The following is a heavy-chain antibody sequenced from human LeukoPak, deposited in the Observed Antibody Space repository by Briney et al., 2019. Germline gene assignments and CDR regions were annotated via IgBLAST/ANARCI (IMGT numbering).Heavy chain of an antibody. CDR3: ASTYYYDSSGYYRYDY. CDR1: GGTFSSYT. D-gene: IGHD3-22*01. J-gene: IGHJ4*02. CDR2: IIPILGIA. Sequence: SVKVSCKASGGTFSSYTISWVRQAPGQGLEWMGRIIPILGIANYAQKSQGRVTITADKSTSTAYMELSSLRSEDTAVYYCASTYYYDSSGYYRYDYWGQGTLVTVSS. V-gene: IGHV1-69*02.